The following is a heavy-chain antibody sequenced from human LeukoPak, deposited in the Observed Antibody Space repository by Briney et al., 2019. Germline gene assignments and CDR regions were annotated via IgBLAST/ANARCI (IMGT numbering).Heavy chain of an antibody. CDR3: ARIPRFRPAAAAPQHYYYYYGMDV. CDR2: IKQDGSEK. V-gene: IGHV3-7*01. J-gene: IGHJ6*02. CDR1: GFSFSTYW. D-gene: IGHD2-2*01. Sequence: GGSLRLSCEASGFSFSTYWMSWVRQAPGKGLEWVANIKQDGSEKYYVDSVKGRFTISRDNAKNSLYLQMNSLRAEDTAVYYCARIPRFRPAAAAPQHYYYYYGMDVWGQGTTVTVSS.